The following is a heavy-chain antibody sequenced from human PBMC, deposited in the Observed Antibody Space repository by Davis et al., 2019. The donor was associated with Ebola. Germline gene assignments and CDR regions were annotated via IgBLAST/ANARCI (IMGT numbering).Heavy chain of an antibody. CDR2: IYYSGST. D-gene: IGHD3-10*01. Sequence: MPSETLSLTCAVYGGSFSGYYWSWIRQPPGKGLEWIGYIYYSGSTNYNPSLKSRVTISVDTSKNQFSLKLSSVTAADTAVYYCARGGYYGSGSKWGQGTLVTVSS. CDR3: ARGGYYGSGSK. V-gene: IGHV4-59*01. CDR1: GGSFSGYY. J-gene: IGHJ4*02.